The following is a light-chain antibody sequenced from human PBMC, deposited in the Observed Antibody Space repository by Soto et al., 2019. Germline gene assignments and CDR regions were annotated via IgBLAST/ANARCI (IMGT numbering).Light chain of an antibody. J-gene: IGKJ4*01. CDR2: DAS. CDR1: QSVSTY. V-gene: IGKV3-11*01. Sequence: EIVLTQSPATLSLSPGERATLSCRASQSVSTYLAWYQQKPGQAPRLLIYDASNRATGIPGRFSGSGSGTDFPLTISSLEPEDFAVYYCQQHSNWPPGPLTFGGGTRGEI. CDR3: QQHSNWPPGPLT.